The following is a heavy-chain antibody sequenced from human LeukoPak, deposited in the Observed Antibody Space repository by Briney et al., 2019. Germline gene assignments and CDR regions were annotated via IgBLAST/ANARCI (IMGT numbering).Heavy chain of an antibody. CDR2: IIPIFGTA. V-gene: IGHV1-69*13. Sequence: SVKVSCKASGGTFSSYAISWVRQAPGQGLEWMGGIIPIFGTANHAQKFQGRVTITADESTSTAYMELSSLRSEDTAVYYCARGYYYDSSGYSNFDYWGQGTLVTVSS. D-gene: IGHD3-22*01. CDR3: ARGYYYDSSGYSNFDY. CDR1: GGTFSSYA. J-gene: IGHJ4*02.